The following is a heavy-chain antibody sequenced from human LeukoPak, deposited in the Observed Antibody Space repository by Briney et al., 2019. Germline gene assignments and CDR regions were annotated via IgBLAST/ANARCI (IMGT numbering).Heavy chain of an antibody. CDR3: ARSYGDYEEDYFDY. Sequence: GGSLRLSCAASGFTFSSYGMHWVRQAPGKGLEWVAVISYDGSNKYYADSVKGRFTISRDNSKNTLYLQMNSLRAEDTAVYYCARSYGDYEEDYFDYWGQGTLVTVSS. CDR2: ISYDGSNK. J-gene: IGHJ4*02. V-gene: IGHV3-30*03. CDR1: GFTFSSYG. D-gene: IGHD4-17*01.